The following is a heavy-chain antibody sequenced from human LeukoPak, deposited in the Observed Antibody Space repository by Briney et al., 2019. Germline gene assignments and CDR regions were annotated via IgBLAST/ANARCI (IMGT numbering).Heavy chain of an antibody. CDR3: ARDRAAGPKPSGRFKYYFDY. CDR2: ISYDGSNK. Sequence: GGSLRLSCAASGSTFSSYAMHWVRQAPGKGLEGVAVISYDGSNKYYADSVKGRFTISRDNSKNTLYLQMNSLRAEDTAVYYCARDRAAGPKPSGRFKYYFDYWGQGTLVTVSS. D-gene: IGHD6-13*01. CDR1: GSTFSSYA. V-gene: IGHV3-30-3*01. J-gene: IGHJ4*02.